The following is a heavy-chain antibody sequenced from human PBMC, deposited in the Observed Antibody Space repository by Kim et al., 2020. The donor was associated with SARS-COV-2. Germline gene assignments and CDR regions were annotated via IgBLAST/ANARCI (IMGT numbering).Heavy chain of an antibody. CDR2: ISPDGSKI. V-gene: IGHV3-7*03. D-gene: IGHD2-21*01. J-gene: IGHJ3*02. CDR3: PRHLAWAFDI. Sequence: GGSLRLSCAASGFTFSNFWMTWARQVPGKGPEWVASISPDGSKIYYVDSVKGRFTISRDNARNSLSLQMNSLRAEDTAVYYCPRHLAWAFDIWGQGTIVT. CDR1: GFTFSNFW.